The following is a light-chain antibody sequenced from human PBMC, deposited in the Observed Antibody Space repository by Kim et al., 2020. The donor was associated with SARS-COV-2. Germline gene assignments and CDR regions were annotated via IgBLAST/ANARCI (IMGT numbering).Light chain of an antibody. J-gene: IGLJ2*01. V-gene: IGLV2-11*03. CDR2: DVS. Sequence: QSIAISCTGTSSDVGGYNYVTWYQQHAGKAPKVIIYDVSKRPSGIPDRFSGSKSGNTASLTISGLQTEDEGDYHCCSYAGSNSLVFGGGTKVTVL. CDR1: SSDVGGYNY. CDR3: CSYAGSNSLV.